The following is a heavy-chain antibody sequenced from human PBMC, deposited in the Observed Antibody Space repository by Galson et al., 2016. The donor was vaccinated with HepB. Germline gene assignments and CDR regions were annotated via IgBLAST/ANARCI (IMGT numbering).Heavy chain of an antibody. V-gene: IGHV3-30*03. J-gene: IGHJ6*02. Sequence: SLRLSCAASGFAFSSYGMHWVRQAPGKGLEWVAVISYDGVDKYYGDSVKGRFTISRDNSKNTMYLQMNSLRTEDTALYYCARDKVGYYGSGSYGAMDVWGQGTTVTVSS. CDR3: ARDKVGYYGSGSYGAMDV. CDR1: GFAFSSYG. D-gene: IGHD3-10*01. CDR2: ISYDGVDK.